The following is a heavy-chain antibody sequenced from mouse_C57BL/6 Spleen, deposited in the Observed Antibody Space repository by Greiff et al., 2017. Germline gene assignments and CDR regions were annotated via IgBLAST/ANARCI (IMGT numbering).Heavy chain of an antibody. CDR2: IYPGDGDT. J-gene: IGHJ1*03. D-gene: IGHD4-1*01. CDR1: GYAFSSYW. V-gene: IGHV1-80*01. Sequence: QVQLQQSGAELVKPGASVKISCKASGYAFSSYWMNWVKQRPGKGLEWIGQIYPGDGDTNYNGKFKGKATLTADKSSSTAYMQLSSLTSEDSAVYFCARSKKLGREGYCDVWGTGTTVTVSS. CDR3: ARSKKLGREGYCDV.